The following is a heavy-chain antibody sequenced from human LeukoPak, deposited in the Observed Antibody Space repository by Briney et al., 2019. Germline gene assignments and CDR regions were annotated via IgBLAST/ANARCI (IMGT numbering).Heavy chain of an antibody. Sequence: SETLSLTCAVSGGSISSYYWSWIRQPPGKGLEWIGYIYYSGSTNYNPSLKSRVTISVDTSKNQFSLKLSSVTAADTAVYYCAREAPYSSSWSGLDPWGQGTLVTVSS. CDR3: AREAPYSSSWSGLDP. V-gene: IGHV4-59*01. CDR1: GGSISSYY. J-gene: IGHJ5*02. CDR2: IYYSGST. D-gene: IGHD6-13*01.